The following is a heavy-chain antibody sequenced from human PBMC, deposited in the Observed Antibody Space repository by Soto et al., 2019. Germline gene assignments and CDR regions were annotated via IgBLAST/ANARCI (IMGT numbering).Heavy chain of an antibody. D-gene: IGHD1-26*01. V-gene: IGHV3-23*01. CDR2: IRETGNT. CDR3: AKQQMGVIRALDY. CDR1: GFTFSNYA. J-gene: IGHJ4*02. Sequence: EVQILQSGGGLEQPGGSLRLSCAASGFTFSNYAMSWILQAPGKGLEWVSTIRETGNTYYADSVRGRFATSRDNSENTLYLQMSSLRAEDTAVYYCAKQQMGVIRALDYWGQGTLVTVSS.